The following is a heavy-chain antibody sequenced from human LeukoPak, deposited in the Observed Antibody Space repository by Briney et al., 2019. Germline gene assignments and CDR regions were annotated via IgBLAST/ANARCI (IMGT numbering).Heavy chain of an antibody. CDR3: TKDPNGDYIGAFDP. J-gene: IGHJ5*02. D-gene: IGHD4-17*01. Sequence: GGSLRLSRAASGFSFSSFAMTWARQAPGKGLEWVSSITGGHYATYNTDSVKGRFTISRDNAKNTLYLQMNSLRADDTAIYYCTKDPNGDYIGAFDPWGQGTLVTVSS. CDR1: GFSFSSFA. V-gene: IGHV3-23*01. CDR2: ITGGHYAT.